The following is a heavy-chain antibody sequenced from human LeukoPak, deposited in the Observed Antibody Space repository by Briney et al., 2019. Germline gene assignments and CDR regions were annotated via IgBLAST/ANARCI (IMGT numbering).Heavy chain of an antibody. CDR1: GFTFSSNY. CDR3: ARDLPGVRYYYGLDV. D-gene: IGHD3-10*01. V-gene: IGHV3-53*01. Sequence: PGGSLRLSCEASGFTFSSNYMSWVRQAPGKGLEWVSVIYSGGSTYYADSVKGRFTISRDNSKNTLYLQMNSLRAEDTAVYYCARDLPGVRYYYGLDVWGQGTTVTVTS. J-gene: IGHJ6*02. CDR2: IYSGGST.